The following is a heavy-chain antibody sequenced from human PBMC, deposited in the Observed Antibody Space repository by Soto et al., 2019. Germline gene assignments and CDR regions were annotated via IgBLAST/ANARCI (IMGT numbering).Heavy chain of an antibody. J-gene: IGHJ4*02. D-gene: IGHD1-7*01. CDR2: IIPILDIT. CDR3: ARPTSTGTTSGYYFDY. Sequence: QVQLVQSGAEVKKPGSSVKVSCKASGGTFSSYPISWVRQAPGQGLEWMGRIIPILDITDYAQRVKGKVTITADKSTSTAYMELSSLSSDDAAVYYCARPTSTGTTSGYYFDYWGQGTLVTVSS. CDR1: GGTFSSYP. V-gene: IGHV1-69*02.